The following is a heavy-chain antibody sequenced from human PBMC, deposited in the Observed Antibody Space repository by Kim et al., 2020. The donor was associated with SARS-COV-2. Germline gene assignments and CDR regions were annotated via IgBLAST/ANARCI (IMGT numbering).Heavy chain of an antibody. V-gene: IGHV3-33*06. D-gene: IGHD2-15*01. Sequence: VKSRFTNTRDNSKNTLYLQMNNLRAEDTAVYYCAKERRKYCSGGSCHLEYWGQGTLVTVSS. CDR3: AKERRKYCSGGSCHLEY. J-gene: IGHJ4*02.